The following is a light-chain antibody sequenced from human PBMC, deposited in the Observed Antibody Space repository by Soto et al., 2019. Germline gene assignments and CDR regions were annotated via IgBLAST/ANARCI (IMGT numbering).Light chain of an antibody. CDR1: ERISHS. V-gene: IGKV3-11*01. CDR2: DAS. J-gene: IGKJ5*01. Sequence: DIVLTQSPATLSLSPGNRVTLSCRANERISHSLAWYQQRPGQAPRILIYDASFRATGIPERLSGSGSGTDFTLSISSLEPEDFAVYYCQLSQQRSSWPPIAFGQGTRLDLK. CDR3: QLSQQRSSWPPIA.